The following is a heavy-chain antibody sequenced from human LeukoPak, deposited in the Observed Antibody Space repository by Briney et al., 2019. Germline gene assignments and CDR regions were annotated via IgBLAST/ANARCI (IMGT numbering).Heavy chain of an antibody. Sequence: NTGGSLRLSCAASGFTFSSYSMNWVRQAPGKGLEWVSSTSSSSSYIYYADSVKGRFTISRDNAKNSLYLQMNSLRAEDTAVYYCARGNDILTGYYVGGTDDFDYWGQGTLVTVSS. D-gene: IGHD3-9*01. V-gene: IGHV3-21*01. CDR2: TSSSSSYI. CDR3: ARGNDILTGYYVGGTDDFDY. CDR1: GFTFSSYS. J-gene: IGHJ4*02.